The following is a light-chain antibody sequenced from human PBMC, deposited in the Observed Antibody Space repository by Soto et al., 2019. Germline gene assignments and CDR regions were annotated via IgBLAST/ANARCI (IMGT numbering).Light chain of an antibody. J-gene: IGLJ3*02. CDR1: SSDVGDYNY. CDR3: GSYTSATTWV. Sequence: QAVVTQPASVSGSPGQSITISCTGTSSDVGDYNYVSWYQQHPGKAPKLMIYEVTNRPSGVSNRFSGSKSGNTASLSISGLQTEDEADYYCGSYTSATTWVFGGGTKLTVL. CDR2: EVT. V-gene: IGLV2-14*01.